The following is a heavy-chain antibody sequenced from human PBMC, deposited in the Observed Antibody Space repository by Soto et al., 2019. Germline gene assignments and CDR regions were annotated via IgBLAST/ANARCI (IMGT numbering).Heavy chain of an antibody. J-gene: IGHJ5*02. CDR2: IYYSGST. V-gene: IGHV4-31*03. CDR1: GGSISSGGYY. CDR3: ARERTRGFDP. Sequence: SETLSLTCTVSGGSISSGGYYWSWIRQHPGKGLEWIGYIYYSGSTYYNPSLKSRVTISVDTSKNQFSLKLSSVTAADTAVYYCARERTRGFDPWGQGTLVTVSS.